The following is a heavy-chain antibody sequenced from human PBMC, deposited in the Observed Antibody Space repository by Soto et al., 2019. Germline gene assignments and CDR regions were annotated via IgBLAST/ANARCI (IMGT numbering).Heavy chain of an antibody. CDR1: GGTFSSYA. V-gene: IGHV1-69*01. Sequence: QVQLVQSGAEVKKPGSSVKVSCKASGGTFSSYAINWVRQAPGQGLEWMGGIIPMFDTTNYAQKFQGRVTITADESTSTSYMELSSLRAEDTAVYYCARRYYADSGGYYGPAIDPWGQGTPVTVSS. CDR3: ARRYYADSGGYYGPAIDP. J-gene: IGHJ5*02. D-gene: IGHD3-22*01. CDR2: IIPMFDTT.